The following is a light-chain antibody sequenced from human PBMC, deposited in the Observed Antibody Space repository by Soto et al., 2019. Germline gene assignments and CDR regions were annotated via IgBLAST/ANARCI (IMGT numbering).Light chain of an antibody. CDR1: QSVSSNY. J-gene: IGKJ1*01. Sequence: IVLTQSPGTLSLSPGERATLSCRAGQSVSSNYLAWYQQKPGQAPRLLIYGASSRATGIPDKFSGSGSGTDLTLTISRLEPEDFAVYYCQQYGSSGTFGQGTKVDIK. V-gene: IGKV3-20*01. CDR3: QQYGSSGT. CDR2: GAS.